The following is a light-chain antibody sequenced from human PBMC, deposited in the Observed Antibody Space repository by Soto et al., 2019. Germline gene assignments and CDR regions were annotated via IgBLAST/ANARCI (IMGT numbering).Light chain of an antibody. Sequence: IQMTPTPSSLSASVGNRVTITCRASQSISSYLNWYQQKPGKAPKLLIYAASSLQSGVPSRFSGSGSGTDFTLTINSLQPEDFATYYCQQSYSAPRRFGQGTKVDIK. J-gene: IGKJ1*01. CDR1: QSISSY. V-gene: IGKV1-39*01. CDR3: QQSYSAPRR. CDR2: AAS.